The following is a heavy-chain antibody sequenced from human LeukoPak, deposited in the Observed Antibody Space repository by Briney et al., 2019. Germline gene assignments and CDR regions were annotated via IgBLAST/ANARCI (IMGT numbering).Heavy chain of an antibody. D-gene: IGHD3-22*01. CDR1: GGSFRGYY. Sequence: PSETLSLTCAVYGGSFRGYYWSWIRQPPGEGLECIGEINHSGSTNYNPSLKSRVTISVDTSKNQFSLKLSSVTAADTAVYYCARQPTYYYDSSGYQYTRDYWGQGTLVTVSS. CDR2: INHSGST. V-gene: IGHV4-34*01. CDR3: ARQPTYYYDSSGYQYTRDY. J-gene: IGHJ4*02.